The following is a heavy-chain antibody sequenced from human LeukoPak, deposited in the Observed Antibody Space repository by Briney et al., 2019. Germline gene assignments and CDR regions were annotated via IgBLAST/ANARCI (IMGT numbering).Heavy chain of an antibody. D-gene: IGHD6-19*01. CDR1: GGSISSYY. CDR2: IYTSGST. J-gene: IGHJ4*02. V-gene: IGHV4-4*07. CDR3: ARAGIAVAAPDY. Sequence: SETLSLTCTVSGGSISSYYYNWIRQPAGKGLEWIGRIYTSGSTNYNPSLKSRVTISVDTSKNQFSLKLSSVTAADTAVYYCARAGIAVAAPDYWGQGTLVTVSS.